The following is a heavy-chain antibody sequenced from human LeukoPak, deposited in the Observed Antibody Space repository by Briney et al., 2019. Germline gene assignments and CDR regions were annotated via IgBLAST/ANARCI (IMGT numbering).Heavy chain of an antibody. CDR1: GYSFTRYW. D-gene: IGHD6-6*01. CDR2: IYPGDSET. CDR3: ARWQLANGALDI. V-gene: IGHV5-51*01. Sequence: GESLKISCKGSGYSFTRYWIGWVRQMPGKGLEWMGIIYPGDSETRYSPSFQGQVTISADKSFSTAYLQWRSLKASDTAMYYCARWQLANGALDIWGQGTMVTVSS. J-gene: IGHJ3*02.